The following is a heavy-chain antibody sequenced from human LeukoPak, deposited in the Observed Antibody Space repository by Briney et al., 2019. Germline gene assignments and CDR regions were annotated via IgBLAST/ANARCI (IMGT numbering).Heavy chain of an antibody. CDR1: GFTFGKYW. V-gene: IGHV3-7*03. CDR2: IKQDGSEK. Sequence: GGSLRLSCVASGFTFGKYWMSWVRQAPGKGLEWVANIKQDGSEKYYVDSVKGRFTFSRDNAKNSLYLQMDSLRAEDTAVYYCARDKSAGADTGSSFYYWGQGALVTVSS. J-gene: IGHJ4*02. CDR3: ARDKSAGADTGSSFYY. D-gene: IGHD3-10*01.